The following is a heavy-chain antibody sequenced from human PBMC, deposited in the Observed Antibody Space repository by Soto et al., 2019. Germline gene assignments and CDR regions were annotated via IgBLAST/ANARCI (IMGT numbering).Heavy chain of an antibody. Sequence: GESLKISCTGFGYTFTTFWISWVRQMPGKGLEWMGRIDPCDSYVTYSPSFEGHVNISVDKSISTAYLQWGSLKASDTAMYYCARISCNHNTCDSSFEPWGQGTLVAVSS. D-gene: IGHD1-20*01. J-gene: IGHJ5*02. V-gene: IGHV5-10-1*01. CDR2: IDPCDSYV. CDR1: GYTFTTFW. CDR3: ARISCNHNTCDSSFEP.